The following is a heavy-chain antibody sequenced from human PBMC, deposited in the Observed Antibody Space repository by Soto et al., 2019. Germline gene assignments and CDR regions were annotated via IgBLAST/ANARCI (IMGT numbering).Heavy chain of an antibody. V-gene: IGHV1-69*06. CDR2: IIPIFGTA. D-gene: IGHD2-15*01. CDR1: GGTFSSYA. J-gene: IGHJ6*02. CDR3: AGTPNTRDYYYYGMDV. Sequence: SVKVSCKASGGTFSSYAISWVRQAPGQGLEWMGGIIPIFGTANYAQKFQGRVTITADKSTSTAYMELSSLRSEDTAVYYCAGTPNTRDYYYYGMDVWGQGTTVTVSS.